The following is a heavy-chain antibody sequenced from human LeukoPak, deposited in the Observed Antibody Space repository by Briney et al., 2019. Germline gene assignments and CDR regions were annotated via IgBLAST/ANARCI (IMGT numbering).Heavy chain of an antibody. V-gene: IGHV1-18*01. Sequence: GASVKVSCKASGYTFTSYGITWVRQAPGQGLEWMGWISVYNGNTNYAQKLQGRVTMTTDTSTSTAYMELRSLRSDDTAVYYCARGVIVVVPAAKGWFDPWGQGTLVTVSS. CDR2: ISVYNGNT. CDR1: GYTFTSYG. D-gene: IGHD2-2*01. CDR3: ARGVIVVVPAAKGWFDP. J-gene: IGHJ5*02.